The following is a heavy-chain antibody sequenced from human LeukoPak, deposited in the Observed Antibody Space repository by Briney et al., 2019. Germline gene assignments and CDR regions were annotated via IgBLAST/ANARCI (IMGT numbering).Heavy chain of an antibody. CDR2: IRSDGSSN. D-gene: IGHD3/OR15-3a*01. J-gene: IGHJ4*02. CDR1: GFTFSSHG. Sequence: GGSLRLSCAASGFTFSSHGMHWVRQAPGKGLEWVTFIRSDGSSNYYGDSVEGRFTLSRDNFKNKLSLQMNSLRAEDTAVYYCVRDRDWGFDYWGQGTLVNVSS. CDR3: VRDRDWGFDY. V-gene: IGHV3-30*02.